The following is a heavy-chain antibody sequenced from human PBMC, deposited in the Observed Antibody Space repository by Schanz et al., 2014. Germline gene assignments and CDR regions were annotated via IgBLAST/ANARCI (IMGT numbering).Heavy chain of an antibody. CDR1: GGTFSTYT. CDR3: ASSGAGYSSSWDFDY. J-gene: IGHJ4*02. CDR2: IISILGIP. Sequence: QVQLVQSEAEVKKPGSSVKVSCKASGGTFSTYTISWVRQAPGQGLEWMGRIISILGIPNYAQKFQGRVTFTADKSTSTAYMELSSLKSEDTAVYYCASSGAGYSSSWDFDYWGQGTLVTVSS. V-gene: IGHV1-69*02. D-gene: IGHD6-13*01.